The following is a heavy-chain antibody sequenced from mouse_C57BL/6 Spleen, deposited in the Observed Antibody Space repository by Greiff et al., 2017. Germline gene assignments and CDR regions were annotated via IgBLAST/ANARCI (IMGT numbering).Heavy chain of an antibody. CDR2: ISYDGSN. CDR3: AREGYYGSSYFDV. Sequence: EVKLQESGPGLVKPSQSLSLTCSVTGYSITSGYYWNWIRQFPGNKLEWMGYISYDGSNNYNPSLKNRISITRDTSKNQFFLKLNSVTTEDTATYYCAREGYYGSSYFDVWGTGTTVTVSS. J-gene: IGHJ1*03. CDR1: GYSITSGYY. D-gene: IGHD1-1*01. V-gene: IGHV3-6*01.